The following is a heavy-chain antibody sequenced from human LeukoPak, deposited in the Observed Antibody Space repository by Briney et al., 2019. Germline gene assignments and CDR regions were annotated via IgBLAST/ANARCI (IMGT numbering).Heavy chain of an antibody. V-gene: IGHV1-2*06. D-gene: IGHD4-17*01. CDR3: ARDHGDYDVVYYYYYMDA. CDR2: INPNSGGT. J-gene: IGHJ6*03. CDR1: GYTFTGYY. Sequence: GASVKVSCKASGYTFTGYYMHWVRQAPGQGLEWMGRINPNSGGTNYAQKFQGRVTMTRDTSISTAYMELSRLRSDDTAVYYCARDHGDYDVVYYYYYMDAWGKGTTVTVSS.